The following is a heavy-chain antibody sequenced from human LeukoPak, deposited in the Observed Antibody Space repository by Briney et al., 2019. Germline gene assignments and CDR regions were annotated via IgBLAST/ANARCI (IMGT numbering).Heavy chain of an antibody. CDR2: ISYDGSNK. J-gene: IGHJ4*02. Sequence: QPGRSLRLSCAASGFTLCSYGMHWLRQAPGRGLEGVAVISYDGSNKYYADSVKGRFTISRDNSKNTLYLQMNSLRPEDTAVYYCANTDTTWGVSSSWSGRFDYWGQGTLVTVSS. D-gene: IGHD6-13*01. V-gene: IGHV3-30*18. CDR1: GFTLCSYG. CDR3: ANTDTTWGVSSSWSGRFDY.